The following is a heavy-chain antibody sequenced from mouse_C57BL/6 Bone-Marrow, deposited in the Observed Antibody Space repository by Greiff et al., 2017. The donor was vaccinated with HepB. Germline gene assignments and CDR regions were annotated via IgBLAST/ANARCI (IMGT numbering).Heavy chain of an antibody. CDR3: ARELYYGSSDGAMDY. V-gene: IGHV5-4*01. CDR2: ISDGGSYT. CDR1: GFTFSSYA. D-gene: IGHD1-1*01. Sequence: DVKLVESGGGLVKPGGSLKLSCAASGFTFSSYAMSWVRQTPEKRLEWVATISDGGSYTYYPDNVKGRFTISRDNAKNNLYLQMSHLKSEDTAMYYCARELYYGSSDGAMDYWGQGTSVTVSS. J-gene: IGHJ4*01.